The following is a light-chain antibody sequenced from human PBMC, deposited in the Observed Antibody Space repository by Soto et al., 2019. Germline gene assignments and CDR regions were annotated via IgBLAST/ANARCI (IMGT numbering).Light chain of an antibody. CDR3: AAWDDSLNAVV. V-gene: IGLV1-44*01. Sequence: QSVLTQPPSVSGTPGHKVSFSCSGSTSNLGGNTVNWYQQLPGTAPKLLIYTNNQRPSGVPDRFSGSKSGTSASLAISGLRSEDEADFYCAAWDDSLNAVVFGGGTKVTVL. CDR1: TSNLGGNT. J-gene: IGLJ2*01. CDR2: TNN.